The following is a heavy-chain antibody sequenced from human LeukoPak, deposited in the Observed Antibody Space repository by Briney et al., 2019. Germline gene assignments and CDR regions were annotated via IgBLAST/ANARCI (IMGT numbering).Heavy chain of an antibody. CDR3: ARQDSYYYYYYMDV. CDR2: IYYSGST. J-gene: IGHJ6*03. D-gene: IGHD2-15*01. V-gene: IGHV4-30-4*08. Sequence: PSETLSLTCTVSGGSISSGDYSWSWIRQPPGKGLEWIGYIYYSGSTYYNPSLKSRVTISVDTSKNQFSLKLSSVTAADTAVYYCARQDSYYYYYYMDVWGKGTTVTVSS. CDR1: GGSISSGDYS.